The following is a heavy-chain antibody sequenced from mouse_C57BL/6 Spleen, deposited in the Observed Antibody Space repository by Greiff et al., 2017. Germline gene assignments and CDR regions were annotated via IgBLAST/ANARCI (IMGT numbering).Heavy chain of an antibody. CDR1: GFTFSSYA. D-gene: IGHD1-1*01. Sequence: EVKLMESGGGLVKPGGSLKLSCAASGFTFSSYAMSWVRQTPEKRLEWVATISDGGSYTYYPDNVKGRFTISRDNAKNHLYLPMSHLKSEDTAMYYCAREGSSFDYWGQGTTLTVSS. CDR2: ISDGGSYT. V-gene: IGHV5-4*01. J-gene: IGHJ2*01. CDR3: AREGSSFDY.